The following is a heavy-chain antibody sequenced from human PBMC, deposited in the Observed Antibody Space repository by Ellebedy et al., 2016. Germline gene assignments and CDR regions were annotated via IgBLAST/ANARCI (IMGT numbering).Heavy chain of an antibody. CDR2: IYYSGRT. J-gene: IGHJ3*02. Sequence: SETLSLTCTVSGDSTSNYYWNWIRQPPGKRLEWVGYIYYSGRTSHNPSLKSRVTMTIDTSKNRFSLTLTSVTAADTAVYYCARSRGGLHAFDIWGQGTMVTVSS. CDR3: ARSRGGLHAFDI. V-gene: IGHV4-59*01. D-gene: IGHD3-16*01. CDR1: GDSTSNYY.